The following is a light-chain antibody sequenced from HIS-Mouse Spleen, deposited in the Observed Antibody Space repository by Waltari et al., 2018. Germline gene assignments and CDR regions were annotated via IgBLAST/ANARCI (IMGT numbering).Light chain of an antibody. V-gene: IGLV3-10*01. J-gene: IGLJ2*01. CDR1: ALPKKY. CDR3: YSTDSSGNHRV. Sequence: SYELTQPPSVSVSPGQTARITCSGDALPKKYAYWYQQKSGQAPVLVIDEDSKRPSGIPERFSGSSSGTMATLTISGAQVEDEADYYWYSTDSSGNHRVFGGGTKLTVL. CDR2: EDS.